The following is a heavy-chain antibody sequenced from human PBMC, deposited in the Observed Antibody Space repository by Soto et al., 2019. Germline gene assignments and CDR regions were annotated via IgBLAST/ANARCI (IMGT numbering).Heavy chain of an antibody. CDR2: ISDSGDKT. CDR3: AKDPNDYDSSAYYVDY. J-gene: IGHJ4*02. Sequence: GGSLRLSCAVSGFTFSSYAMSWVRQAPGKGLEWVSAISDSGDKTYYADSVKGRFTVSRDNSKSTLYLQMNSLRAEDTAVYFCAKDPNDYDSSAYYVDYWGRGTLVTVSS. D-gene: IGHD3-22*01. CDR1: GFTFSSYA. V-gene: IGHV3-23*01.